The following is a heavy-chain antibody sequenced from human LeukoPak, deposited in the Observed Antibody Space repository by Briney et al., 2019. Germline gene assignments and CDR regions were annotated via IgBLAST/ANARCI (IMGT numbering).Heavy chain of an antibody. CDR2: INHSGST. Sequence: SETLSLTCAVYGGSFSGYYWSWIRQPPGKGLEWIGEINHSGSTNYNPSLKSRVTISVDTSKNQFSLKLSSVTAADTAVYYCARAGYSSSSDAFDIWGQGTMVTVSS. V-gene: IGHV4-34*01. D-gene: IGHD6-13*01. CDR1: GGSFSGYY. J-gene: IGHJ3*02. CDR3: ARAGYSSSSDAFDI.